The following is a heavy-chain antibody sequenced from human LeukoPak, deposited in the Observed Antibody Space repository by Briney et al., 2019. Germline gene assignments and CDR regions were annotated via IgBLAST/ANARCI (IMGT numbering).Heavy chain of an antibody. Sequence: SVKVSCKASVGTFSNYAISWVRQAPGQGLEWMGGIIPIFGTANYAQKFQGRVTITAEESTSTAYMELSSLRSEDTAVYYCAAYCSRGRCHGVFDYWGQGTLVTVSS. CDR3: AAYCSRGRCHGVFDY. CDR2: IIPIFGTA. J-gene: IGHJ4*02. V-gene: IGHV1-69*01. CDR1: VGTFSNYA. D-gene: IGHD2-15*01.